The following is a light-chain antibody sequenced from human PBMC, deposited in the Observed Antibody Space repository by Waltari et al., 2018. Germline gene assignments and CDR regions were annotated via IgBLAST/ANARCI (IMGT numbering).Light chain of an antibody. Sequence: EIVLTQSPATLSLSPGETATLSCSASQIIRTYLGWYQQKPGQAPRLLLFDASSRATAIPARCRGTGSGTDFTLTVSDLEPEAFGIYYCQQRSIWPYTFGQGTRLEIK. CDR1: QIIRTY. CDR3: QQRSIWPYT. J-gene: IGKJ2*01. CDR2: DAS. V-gene: IGKV3-11*01.